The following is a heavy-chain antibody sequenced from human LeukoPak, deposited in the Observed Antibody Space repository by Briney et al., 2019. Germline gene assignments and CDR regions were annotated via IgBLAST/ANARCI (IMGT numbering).Heavy chain of an antibody. Sequence: ASVKVSCKASGYTFTGYYMHWVRQAPGQGLEWMGWINPNSGGTNYAQKFQGRVTMTEDTSTDTAYMELSSLRSEDTAVYYCATDLRQWLVRSSGPALYWGQGTLVTVSS. CDR2: INPNSGGT. V-gene: IGHV1-2*02. D-gene: IGHD6-19*01. J-gene: IGHJ4*02. CDR3: ATDLRQWLVRSSGPALY. CDR1: GYTFTGYY.